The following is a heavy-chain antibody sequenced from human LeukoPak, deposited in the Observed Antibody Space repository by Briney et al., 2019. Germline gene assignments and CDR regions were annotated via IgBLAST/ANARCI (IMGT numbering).Heavy chain of an antibody. CDR3: ARDAGATKRYFDL. CDR2: INQSGST. Sequence: SETLSLTCAVYGGSFSGYYWSWIRQPPGKGLEWIGEINQSGSTNYNPSLKSRVTISVDTSKNQFSLKLSSVTAADTAVYYCARDAGATKRYFDLWGRGTLVTVSS. V-gene: IGHV4-34*01. J-gene: IGHJ2*01. CDR1: GGSFSGYY. D-gene: IGHD1-26*01.